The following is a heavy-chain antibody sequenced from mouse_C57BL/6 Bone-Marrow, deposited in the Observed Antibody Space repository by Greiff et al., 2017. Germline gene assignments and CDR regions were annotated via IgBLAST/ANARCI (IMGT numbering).Heavy chain of an antibody. Sequence: VQLQQPGAELVKPGASVKMSCKASGYTFTSYWITWVKQRPGQGLEWIGDIYPTSGRTNYNEKFKSKATLTVDTSSSTAYMQLSSLTSEDSAVYYCARPYYSNYWYFDVWGTGTTVTVSS. V-gene: IGHV1-55*01. J-gene: IGHJ1*03. CDR1: GYTFTSYW. D-gene: IGHD2-5*01. CDR2: IYPTSGRT. CDR3: ARPYYSNYWYFDV.